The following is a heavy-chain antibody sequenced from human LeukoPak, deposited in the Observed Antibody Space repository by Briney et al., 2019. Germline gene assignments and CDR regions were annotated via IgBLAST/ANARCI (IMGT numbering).Heavy chain of an antibody. D-gene: IGHD2-2*02. CDR2: ISYDGSNK. CDR3: ARDSGGYQLLYPAEYFQH. V-gene: IGHV3-30-3*01. J-gene: IGHJ1*01. CDR1: GFTFSSYA. Sequence: PGGSLRLSCAASGFTFSSYAMHWVRQAPGKGLEWVAVISYDGSNKYYADSVKGRFTISRDNSKNTLYLQMNSLRAEDTAVYYCARDSGGYQLLYPAEYFQHWGQGTLVTVSS.